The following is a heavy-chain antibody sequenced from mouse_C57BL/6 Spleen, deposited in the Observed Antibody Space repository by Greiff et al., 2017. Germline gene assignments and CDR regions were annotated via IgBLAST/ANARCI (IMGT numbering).Heavy chain of an antibody. CDR3: ARRDYYGSSFDY. CDR1: GYTFTSYG. D-gene: IGHD1-1*01. V-gene: IGHV1-81*01. CDR2: IYTRSGNT. J-gene: IGHJ2*01. Sequence: VQVVESGAELARPGASVKLSCKASGYTFTSYGISWVKQRTGQGLEWIGEIYTRSGNTYYNEKFKGKATLTADKSYSTAYMELRSLTSEDSAVYFCARRDYYGSSFDYWGQGTTLTVSS.